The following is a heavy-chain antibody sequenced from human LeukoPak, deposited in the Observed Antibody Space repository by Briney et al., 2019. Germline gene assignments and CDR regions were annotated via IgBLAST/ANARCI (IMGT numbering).Heavy chain of an antibody. V-gene: IGHV1-8*03. CDR1: GYTFTSYD. Sequence: PGASVKVSCKASGYTFTSYDINWVRQATGQGLEWMGWMNPNSGNTGYAQKFQGRVTITRNTSISTAYMELSSLRSEDTAVYYCARSNCSGGSCYSWRYYYYYYMDVWGKGTTVTVSS. D-gene: IGHD2-15*01. CDR2: MNPNSGNT. J-gene: IGHJ6*03. CDR3: ARSNCSGGSCYSWRYYYYYYMDV.